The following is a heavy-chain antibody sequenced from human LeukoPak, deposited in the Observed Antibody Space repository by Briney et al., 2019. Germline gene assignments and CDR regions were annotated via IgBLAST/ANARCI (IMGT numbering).Heavy chain of an antibody. CDR2: IYSGVST. V-gene: IGHV3-66*01. J-gene: IGHJ4*02. CDR1: GFTVGSNY. CDR3: ASSRIAGALDY. Sequence: GGSLRLSCAASGFTVGSNYMSWVRQAPGKGLEWVSVIYSGVSTYYADSVKGRFTISRDNSKNTLSLQMNSLGVEDTAVYYCASSRIAGALDYWGQGTLVTVSS. D-gene: IGHD6-13*01.